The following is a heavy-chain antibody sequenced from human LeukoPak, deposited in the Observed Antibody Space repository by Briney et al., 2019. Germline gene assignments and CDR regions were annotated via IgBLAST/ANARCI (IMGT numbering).Heavy chain of an antibody. D-gene: IGHD2-2*01. V-gene: IGHV1-18*04. CDR1: GYTFTNYG. CDR3: ARGPYCSSTSLYSKWAGFDP. J-gene: IGHJ5*02. CDR2: IRASNGNI. Sequence: ASVKVSCKASGYTFTNYGITWVRQAPGQGLEWMGWIRASNGNIDYAQKLQGRVTMTTDTSTNTAYMELRSLTSDDTAVYYCARGPYCSSTSLYSKWAGFDPWGEGTLVTVSS.